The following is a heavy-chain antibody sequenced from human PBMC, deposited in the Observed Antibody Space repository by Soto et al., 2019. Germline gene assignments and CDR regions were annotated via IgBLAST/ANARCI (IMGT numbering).Heavy chain of an antibody. CDR1: GGSIRSYY. V-gene: IGHV4-59*01. J-gene: IGHJ6*02. CDR3: VVSFSQTNLDV. D-gene: IGHD3-10*01. Sequence: SETLSLTCSVSGGSIRSYYWSWIRQSPEKGLEWIGYFYHSGNSNYNPSLKSRVTISVDTSKNQLSLSLRSVTAADTAMYYCVVSFSQTNLDVWGQGTTVTVSS. CDR2: FYHSGNS.